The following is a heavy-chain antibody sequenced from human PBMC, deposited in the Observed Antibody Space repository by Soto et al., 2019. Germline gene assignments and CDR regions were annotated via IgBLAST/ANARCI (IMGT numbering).Heavy chain of an antibody. D-gene: IGHD6-13*01. V-gene: IGHV1-69*01. CDR1: GGTLNKHA. J-gene: IGHJ3*01. CDR3: ARGGTSGWLKGAYDV. Sequence: QVQLVQSGAEVKKPGSSVKVSCKASGGTLNKHAITWVRRAPGQGLEWLGGIIPMYGIPNYPQKFQGRATITADDSTNTSHMELHSLTSDDTAVYYCARGGTSGWLKGAYDVWGQGTMVTVSS. CDR2: IIPMYGIP.